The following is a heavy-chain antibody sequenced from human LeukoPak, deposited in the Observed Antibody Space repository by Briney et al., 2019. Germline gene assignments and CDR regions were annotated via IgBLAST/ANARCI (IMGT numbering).Heavy chain of an antibody. D-gene: IGHD3-16*02. J-gene: IGHJ6*04. Sequence: PGGSLRLSCAASGFTFSSYGMHWVRQAPGKGLEWVAVISYDGSNKYYADSVKGRFTISRDNSKNTLYLQMNSLRAEDTAVYYCARAYRLLDVWGTGTTVTVSS. V-gene: IGHV3-30*03. CDR3: ARAYRLLDV. CDR2: ISYDGSNK. CDR1: GFTFSSYG.